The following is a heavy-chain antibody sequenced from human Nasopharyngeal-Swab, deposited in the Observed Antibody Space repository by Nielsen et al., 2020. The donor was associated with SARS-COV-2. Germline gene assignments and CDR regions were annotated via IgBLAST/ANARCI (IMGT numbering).Heavy chain of an antibody. Sequence: GAPLKISCAASGFTFNNYNFNWVRQAPGKGLEWVSSISSSSSYIYYADSVKGRFTISRDNAKNSLYLQMNSLRAEDTAVYYCARDGLDYDFWSAYCMDVWGQGTTVTVSS. D-gene: IGHD3-3*01. CDR3: ARDGLDYDFWSAYCMDV. CDR1: GFTFNNYN. CDR2: ISSSSSYI. V-gene: IGHV3-21*01. J-gene: IGHJ6*02.